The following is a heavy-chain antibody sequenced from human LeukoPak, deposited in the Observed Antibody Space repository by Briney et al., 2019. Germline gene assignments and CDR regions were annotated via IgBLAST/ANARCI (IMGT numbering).Heavy chain of an antibody. D-gene: IGHD3-10*01. CDR1: GFTFSNYA. J-gene: IGHJ4*02. CDR2: ISYDGSSK. CDR3: ARSSYYYGSGSYDY. Sequence: GGSLRLSCAASGFTFSNYAMHWVRQAPGKGLEWVAIISYDGSSKYYADSVKGRFTISRDNAKNSLYLQMNSLRAEDTALYHCARSSYYYGSGSYDYWGQGTLVTVSS. V-gene: IGHV3-30*03.